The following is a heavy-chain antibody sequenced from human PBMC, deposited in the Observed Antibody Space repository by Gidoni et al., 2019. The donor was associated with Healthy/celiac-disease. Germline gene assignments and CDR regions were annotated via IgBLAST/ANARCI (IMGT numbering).Heavy chain of an antibody. Sequence: VQLVESGGGLVQPGGSLRLSCAASGFTFSSYWMHWVRQAPGKGLVWVSRINSDGSSTSYADSVKGRFTISRDNAKNTLYLQMNRLRAEDTAVYYCASGPFTMVRGVIKNDAFDIWGQGTMVTVSS. V-gene: IGHV3-74*01. CDR2: INSDGSST. CDR3: ASGPFTMVRGVIKNDAFDI. D-gene: IGHD3-10*01. CDR1: GFTFSSYW. J-gene: IGHJ3*02.